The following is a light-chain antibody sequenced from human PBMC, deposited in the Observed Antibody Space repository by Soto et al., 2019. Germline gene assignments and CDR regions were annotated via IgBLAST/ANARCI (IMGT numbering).Light chain of an antibody. J-gene: IGKJ1*01. CDR2: DAS. Sequence: EIVLTQSPATLSMSPVERATLSCRASQSVSTYLAWYQQTPGRPPRLLIYDASKRAPGIPARFSGSGSGTDFTLTVSSLEPEDFAVYYCQQSSNWQGTFGRGTKVDIK. CDR1: QSVSTY. V-gene: IGKV3-11*01. CDR3: QQSSNWQGT.